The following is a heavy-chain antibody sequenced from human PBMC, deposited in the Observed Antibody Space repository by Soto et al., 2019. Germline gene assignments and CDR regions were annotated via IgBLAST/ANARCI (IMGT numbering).Heavy chain of an antibody. CDR3: ARAVITMVRGGFYYYGMDV. D-gene: IGHD3-10*01. J-gene: IGHJ6*02. CDR1: GGTFSSYA. Sequence: QVPLVQSGAEVKKPGSSVKVSCKASGGTFSSYAISWVRQAPGQGLEWMGGIIPIFGTANYAQKFQGRVTITADESTSTAYKELSSLRSEDTAVYYCARAVITMVRGGFYYYGMDVWGQGTTVTVSS. V-gene: IGHV1-69*01. CDR2: IIPIFGTA.